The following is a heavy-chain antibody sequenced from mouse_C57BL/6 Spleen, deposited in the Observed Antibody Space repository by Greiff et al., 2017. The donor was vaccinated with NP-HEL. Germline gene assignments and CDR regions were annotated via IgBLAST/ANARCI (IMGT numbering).Heavy chain of an antibody. J-gene: IGHJ4*01. CDR1: GFSFNTYA. CDR2: IRSKSNNYAT. V-gene: IGHV10-1*01. CDR3: VRQREYYYAMDY. Sequence: DVKLVESGGGLVQPKGSLKLSCAASGFSFNTYAMNWVRQAPGKGLEWVARIRSKSNNYATYYADSVKDRFTISRDDSESMLYLQMNNLKTEDTAMYYCVRQREYYYAMDYWGQGTSVTVSS.